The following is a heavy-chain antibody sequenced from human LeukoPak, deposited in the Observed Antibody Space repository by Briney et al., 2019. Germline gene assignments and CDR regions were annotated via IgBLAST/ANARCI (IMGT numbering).Heavy chain of an antibody. V-gene: IGHV4-34*08. CDR1: GETFSGYY. J-gene: IGHJ4*02. CDR2: INHSGST. CDR3: AGHVRFCSGGTCHGPDCFDY. Sequence: SETLSLTCDVYGETFSGYYWSWTRQPPGKGLEWIGEINHSGSTNYNPSLKSRVSISVDSSKNQFSLKVSSVTAADTAVYYCAGHVRFCSGGTCHGPDCFDYWGQGTLATVSS. D-gene: IGHD2-15*01.